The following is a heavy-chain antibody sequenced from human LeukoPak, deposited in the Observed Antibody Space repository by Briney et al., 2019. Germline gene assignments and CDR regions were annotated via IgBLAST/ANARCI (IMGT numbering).Heavy chain of an antibody. Sequence: GGSLRLSCAASGFTFSSYAMSWVRQAPGKRLELVSAISGSGGSTYYADSVKGRFTISRDNSKNTLYLQMNSLRAEDTAVYYCAKNSPPSLWFGELFVDYWGQGTLVTVSS. CDR1: GFTFSSYA. D-gene: IGHD3-10*01. CDR3: AKNSPPSLWFGELFVDY. J-gene: IGHJ4*02. CDR2: ISGSGGST. V-gene: IGHV3-23*01.